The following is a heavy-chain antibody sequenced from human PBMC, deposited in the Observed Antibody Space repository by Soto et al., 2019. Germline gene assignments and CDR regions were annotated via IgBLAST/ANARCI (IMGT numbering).Heavy chain of an antibody. CDR2: ISWNSGSI. Sequence: VQLVESGGGLVQPGRSLRLSCAASGFTFDDYAMHWVRQAPGKGLEWVSGISWNSGSIGYADSVKGRFTISRDNAKNSLYLQMNSLRAEDTALYYCAKDKVAARPYYFDYWGQGTLVTVSS. CDR1: GFTFDDYA. V-gene: IGHV3-9*01. J-gene: IGHJ4*02. CDR3: AKDKVAARPYYFDY. D-gene: IGHD6-6*01.